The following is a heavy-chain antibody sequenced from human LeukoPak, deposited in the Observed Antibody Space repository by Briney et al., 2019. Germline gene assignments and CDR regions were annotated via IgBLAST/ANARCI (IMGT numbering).Heavy chain of an antibody. D-gene: IGHD5-18*01. V-gene: IGHV4-34*01. CDR2: INHSGST. CDR1: GGSFSGYY. Sequence: SETLSLTCAVYGGSFSGYYWSRIRQPPGKGLEWIGEINHSGSTNYNPSLKSRVTISVDTSKNQFSLKLSSVTAADTAVYYCATHYVDTAMVPTGVFDHWGQGTLVTVSS. CDR3: ATHYVDTAMVPTGVFDH. J-gene: IGHJ4*02.